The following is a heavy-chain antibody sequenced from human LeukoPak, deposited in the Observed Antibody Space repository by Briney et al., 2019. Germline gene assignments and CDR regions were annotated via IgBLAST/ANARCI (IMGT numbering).Heavy chain of an antibody. CDR3: ARGREYYYDSSGYYRY. CDR1: GYSFTSYW. V-gene: IGHV5-51*01. CDR2: IYPGDSDT. Sequence: GESLKISCKGSGYSFTSYWIGWVRQMPGKGLEWMGIIYPGDSDTRYSPSFQGQVTISADKSISTAYLQWSSLKASDTAMYYCARGREYYYDSSGYYRYWGQGTLVTVSS. J-gene: IGHJ4*02. D-gene: IGHD3-22*01.